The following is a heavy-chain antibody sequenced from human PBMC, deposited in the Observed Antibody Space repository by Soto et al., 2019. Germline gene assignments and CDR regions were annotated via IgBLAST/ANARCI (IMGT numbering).Heavy chain of an antibody. D-gene: IGHD6-6*01. CDR3: AKSTCSSGGVCGSFDS. CDR2: FRSSGDDGTT. Sequence: EVQLLESGGGLVQPGGSLRLSCAASGFTFSSYSMSWVRQAPGKGLEWVSGFRSSGDDGTTYYADSVKGRFTISRDNSKNTLYLQMNSLRAEDTALYYCAKSTCSSGGVCGSFDSWGQGTLVTVSS. CDR1: GFTFSSYS. J-gene: IGHJ4*02. V-gene: IGHV3-23*01.